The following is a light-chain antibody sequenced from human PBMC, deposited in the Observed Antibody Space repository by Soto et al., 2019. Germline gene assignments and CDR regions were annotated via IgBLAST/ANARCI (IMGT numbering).Light chain of an antibody. CDR1: QSVSSN. CDR2: GAS. J-gene: IGKJ2*01. CDR3: QQYNNWPRT. V-gene: IGKV3-15*01. Sequence: EIVMTQSPATLSVSPGERATLSCRASQSVSSNLAWYQQKPGQAPRLLIYGASTKPTVLPARFSGSGSGTEFPLTISSLQSEDFAVYYCQQYNNWPRTFGQGTKLEIK.